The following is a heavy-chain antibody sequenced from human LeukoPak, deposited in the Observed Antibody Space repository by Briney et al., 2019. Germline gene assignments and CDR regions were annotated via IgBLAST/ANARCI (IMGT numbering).Heavy chain of an antibody. CDR3: ARQYYYDSRTFDS. Sequence: SETLSLTCTVSGGSLSSYYWSWIRQPPGKGLEMMGYIYYSGSTNYNPSLKSRVTISVDKSKNQSSLNLSSATAADTAVYYCARQYYYDSRTFDSWGQGTLVTVSS. CDR1: GGSLSSYY. V-gene: IGHV4-59*08. J-gene: IGHJ4*02. D-gene: IGHD3-22*01. CDR2: IYYSGST.